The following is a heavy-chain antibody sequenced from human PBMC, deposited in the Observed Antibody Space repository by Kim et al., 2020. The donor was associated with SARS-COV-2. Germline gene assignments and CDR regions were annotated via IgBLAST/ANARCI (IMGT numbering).Heavy chain of an antibody. CDR2: IDGGGGNR. CDR1: GFTFWEYA. D-gene: IGHD1-1*01. Sequence: GGSLRLSCVGSGFTFWEYAMNWVRQRPGKGLEWVSGIDGGGGNRDDADSVRGRFTISRDNSRNILYLQMSSLRVEDTAIYYCARDMRCYNHPFESWGQGTLVTVSS. V-gene: IGHV3-23*01. J-gene: IGHJ4*02. CDR3: ARDMRCYNHPFES.